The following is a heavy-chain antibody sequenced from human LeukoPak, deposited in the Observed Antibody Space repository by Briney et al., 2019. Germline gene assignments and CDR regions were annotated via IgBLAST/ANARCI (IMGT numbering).Heavy chain of an antibody. J-gene: IGHJ6*02. V-gene: IGHV1-46*01. Sequence: ASVKVSCKASGYTFTSYYIHWVRQGPGQGLEWTGIINPSGGSTSYAQKFQGRVTMTRDTSTSTVYMELSSLRSEDTAVYYCAREGAAAGTLDYYYGMDVWGQGTTVTVSS. CDR1: GYTFTSYY. CDR3: AREGAAAGTLDYYYGMDV. CDR2: INPSGGST. D-gene: IGHD6-13*01.